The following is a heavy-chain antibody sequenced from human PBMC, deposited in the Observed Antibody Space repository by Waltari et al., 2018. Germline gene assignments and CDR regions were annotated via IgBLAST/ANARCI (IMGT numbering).Heavy chain of an antibody. J-gene: IGHJ2*01. V-gene: IGHV3-53*01. Sequence: EVQLVESGGGLIQPGGSLRLSCAASGFTVSSNYMSWVRQAPGKGLGWVSVSYSGGSTYYADSVKGRFTISRDNSKNTLYLQMNSLRAEDTAVYYCARRSGSYSGDWYFDLWGRGTLVTVSS. CDR3: ARRSGSYSGDWYFDL. CDR2: SYSGGST. D-gene: IGHD1-26*01. CDR1: GFTVSSNY.